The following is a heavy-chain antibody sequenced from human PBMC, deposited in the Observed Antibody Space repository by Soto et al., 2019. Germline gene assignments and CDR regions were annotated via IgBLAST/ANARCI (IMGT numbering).Heavy chain of an antibody. D-gene: IGHD3-3*01. V-gene: IGHV3-23*01. Sequence: GGSLRLSCAASGFTFSAYAMTWVRQAPGKGLEWVSTIPSSSTTSYYADSVKGRFTISRDNSKKTLFLQMNSLRAEDTALYYCAKGVYDGLSGSYPPLRYMDFWGKGTTVTVSS. CDR3: AKGVYDGLSGSYPPLRYMDF. CDR2: IPSSSTTS. J-gene: IGHJ6*03. CDR1: GFTFSAYA.